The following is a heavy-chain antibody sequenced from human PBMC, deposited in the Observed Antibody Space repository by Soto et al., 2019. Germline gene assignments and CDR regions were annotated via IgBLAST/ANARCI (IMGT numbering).Heavy chain of an antibody. CDR1: GFSLTSPGMC. CDR2: IERDDDDK. V-gene: IGHV2-70*13. J-gene: IGHJ6*02. CDR3: ARSIRGPRRFNGMDV. D-gene: IGHD1-20*01. Sequence: SGPTLVNPTETLTLTCTFSGFSLTSPGMCVSWIRQPPGKALEWLALIERDDDDKYYSTSLKTRLTISKDTRKNQVVLTMANMDPADKGPYYCARSIRGPRRFNGMDVWGQGTTVTVSS.